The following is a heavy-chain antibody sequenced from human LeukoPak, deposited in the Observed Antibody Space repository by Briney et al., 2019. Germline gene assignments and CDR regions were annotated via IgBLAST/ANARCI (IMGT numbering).Heavy chain of an antibody. Sequence: ASVKVSCKASGYTFTSYGISWVRQAPGQGLEWMGWISAYNGNTNYAQKLQGRVTMTTDTSTSTAYMELRSLRSDDTAVYYCARERWSIAAAGIGPSDYWGQGTLVTVSS. CDR2: ISAYNGNT. D-gene: IGHD6-13*01. J-gene: IGHJ4*02. CDR3: ARERWSIAAAGIGPSDY. V-gene: IGHV1-18*01. CDR1: GYTFTSYG.